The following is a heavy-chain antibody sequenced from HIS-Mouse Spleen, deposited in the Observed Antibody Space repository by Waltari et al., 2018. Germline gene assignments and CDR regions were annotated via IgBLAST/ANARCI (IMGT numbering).Heavy chain of an antibody. J-gene: IGHJ3*02. CDR3: ARDLELDAFDI. Sequence: EVQLVESGGGLVQPGGSLRLSCAASGFTFSSYWMHWVRQAPGKGLVGVTGINSDGSSKSYADSVKGRFTISRDNAKNTLYLQMNSLRAEDTAVYYCARDLELDAFDIWGQGTMVTVSS. D-gene: IGHD1-1*01. CDR2: INSDGSSK. V-gene: IGHV3-74*01. CDR1: GFTFSSYW.